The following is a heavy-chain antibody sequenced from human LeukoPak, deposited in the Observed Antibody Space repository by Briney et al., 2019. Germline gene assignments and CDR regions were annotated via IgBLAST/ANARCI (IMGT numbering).Heavy chain of an antibody. CDR2: IIPIFGTA. V-gene: IGHV1-69*06. Sequence: SVKVSCKASGGTFSSYAISWVRQAPGQGLEWMGGIIPIFGTANYAQKFQGRVTITADKSTGTAYMELSSLRSEDTAVYYCARAAVAGPTVAFDIWGQGTMVTVSS. CDR3: ARAAVAGPTVAFDI. J-gene: IGHJ3*02. D-gene: IGHD6-19*01. CDR1: GGTFSSYA.